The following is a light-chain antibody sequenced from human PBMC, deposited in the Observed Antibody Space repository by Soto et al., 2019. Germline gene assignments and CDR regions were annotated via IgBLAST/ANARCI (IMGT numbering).Light chain of an antibody. CDR1: SSDVGGYNY. CDR3: SSYTSSNTWV. V-gene: IGLV2-14*01. J-gene: IGLJ3*02. CDR2: EVS. Sequence: QSVLTQPASVSGSPGQSITISCTGTSSDVGGYNYDSWYQQHPGKVPRLMIYEVSNRPSGLSNRFSGSKSDNTASLTISGLQAEDEADYYCSSYTSSNTWVFGGGTKVTVL.